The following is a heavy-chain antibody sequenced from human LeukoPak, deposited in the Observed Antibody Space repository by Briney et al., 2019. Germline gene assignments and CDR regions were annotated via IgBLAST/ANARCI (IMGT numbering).Heavy chain of an antibody. D-gene: IGHD6-19*01. CDR3: ASYGNAWSLDH. J-gene: IGHJ4*02. V-gene: IGHV1-18*04. CDR1: GYTFTSYY. CDR2: ISVHNGNT. Sequence: ASVKVSCKASGYTFTSYYMHWVRQAPGQGLEWMGWISVHNGNTNYAQKFQGRVTMTTDTSTTTAYMELRSLKSDDTAVYYCASYGNAWSLDHWGQGTLVTVSS.